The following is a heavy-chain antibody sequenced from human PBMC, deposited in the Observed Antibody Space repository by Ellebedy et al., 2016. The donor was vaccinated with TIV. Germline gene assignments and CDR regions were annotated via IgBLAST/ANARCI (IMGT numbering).Heavy chain of an antibody. V-gene: IGHV3-48*01. CDR1: GFTFSRYS. Sequence: GGSLRLXCAASGFTFSRYSMNWVRQAPGKGLEWVSYISGSSSTIYYADSVKGQFTISRDKAKNSLYLQMNSLRAEDTAVYYCAAAAGAGDDAFDIWGQGTMVTVSS. CDR2: ISGSSSTI. CDR3: AAAAGAGDDAFDI. D-gene: IGHD6-13*01. J-gene: IGHJ3*02.